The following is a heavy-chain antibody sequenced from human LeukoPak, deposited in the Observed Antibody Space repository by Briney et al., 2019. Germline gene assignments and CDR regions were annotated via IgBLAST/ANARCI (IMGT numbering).Heavy chain of an antibody. CDR1: GGSITSYY. J-gene: IGHJ5*02. CDR3: ARDLGYCSTTNCLNYFAP. Sequence: SETLSLTCTVSGGSITSYYWSWIPQAPGKGLEWIGYIYYSGTSNYNPSLKGRVTISVDTSKNQFSLNLRSVTAADSAVYYCARDLGYCSTTNCLNYFAPWGQGTLVTVSS. V-gene: IGHV4-59*01. CDR2: IYYSGTS. D-gene: IGHD2-2*01.